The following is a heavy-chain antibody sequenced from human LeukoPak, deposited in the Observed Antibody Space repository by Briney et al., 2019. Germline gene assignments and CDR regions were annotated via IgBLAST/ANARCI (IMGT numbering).Heavy chain of an antibody. CDR3: AKGVVPAASTYYYYYYGMDV. J-gene: IGHJ6*01. Sequence: GGSLRLSCAASGFTFSSYSMSWVRQAPGKGLEWVSAISGSGGSTYYADSVKGRFTISRDNSKNTLYLQMNSLRAEDTAVYYCAKGVVPAASTYYYYYYGMDVWGKGTTVTVSS. CDR1: GFTFSSYS. D-gene: IGHD2-2*01. V-gene: IGHV3-23*01. CDR2: ISGSGGST.